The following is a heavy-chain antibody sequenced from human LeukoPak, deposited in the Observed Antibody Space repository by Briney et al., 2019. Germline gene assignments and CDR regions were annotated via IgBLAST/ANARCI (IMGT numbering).Heavy chain of an antibody. CDR2: MYYSGST. CDR3: ARCPGYYDSSGYRFQYAFVI. V-gene: IGHV4-39*01. D-gene: IGHD3-22*01. J-gene: IGHJ3*02. CDR1: GGSISGSSYY. Sequence: SETLSLTCTVSGGSISGSSYYWGWIRQPPGKGLEWIGSMYYSGSTYYNPSLKSRVTISVDTSKNQFSLKLSSVTAADTAVYYCARCPGYYDSSGYRFQYAFVIWGQGTMVTVSS.